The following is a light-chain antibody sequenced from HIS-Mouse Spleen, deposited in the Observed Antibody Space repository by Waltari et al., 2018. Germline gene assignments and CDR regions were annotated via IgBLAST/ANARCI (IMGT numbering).Light chain of an antibody. CDR3: CSYAGSSTWV. CDR1: TSDVGSSTL. J-gene: IGLJ3*02. Sequence: QSALTQPASVSGPPGQSITISCTGTTSDVGSSTLVSWYQQHPGKAPKLMIYEGSKRPSVVSNRFSGSKSGNTASLTISGLQAEDEADYYCCSYAGSSTWVFGGGTKLTVL. CDR2: EGS. V-gene: IGLV2-23*01.